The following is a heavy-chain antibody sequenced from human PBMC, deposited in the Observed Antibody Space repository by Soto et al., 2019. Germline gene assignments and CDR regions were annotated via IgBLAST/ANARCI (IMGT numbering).Heavy chain of an antibody. D-gene: IGHD3-22*01. Sequence: QITLKASGPTLVKPTQTLTLTCTFSGFSLSTSGVGVGWIRQPPGKALEWLAHIYWNDDKRYSPSLKSRLVISTNTSTNQVVLTMTNMDPGDTATYTCAHTNYDSSGYYYFGSWGQGTLVTVSS. J-gene: IGHJ4*02. V-gene: IGHV2-5*01. CDR2: IYWNDDK. CDR3: AHTNYDSSGYYYFGS. CDR1: GFSLSTSGVG.